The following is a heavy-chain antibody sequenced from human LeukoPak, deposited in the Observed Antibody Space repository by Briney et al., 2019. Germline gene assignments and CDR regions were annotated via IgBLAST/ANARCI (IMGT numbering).Heavy chain of an antibody. Sequence: GGSLRLSCAASGFTFSNAWMSWVRQAPGKGLEWVGRIKSKTDGGTTDYAAPVKGRFTISRDDSKNTLYLQMNSLKTEDTGVYFCTPHGAVGYFSGGSFPPLIFRDYLGQGNLVTVSS. D-gene: IGHD2-15*01. J-gene: IGHJ4*01. CDR2: IKSKTDGGTT. CDR1: GFTFSNAW. CDR3: TPHGAVGYFSGGSFPPLIFRDY. V-gene: IGHV3-15*01.